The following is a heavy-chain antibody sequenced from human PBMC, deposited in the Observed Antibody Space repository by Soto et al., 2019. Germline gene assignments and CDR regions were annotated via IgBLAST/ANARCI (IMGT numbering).Heavy chain of an antibody. CDR3: AHRPSYCSGGSCYSGFDY. D-gene: IGHD2-15*01. CDR1: GFSLSTSGVG. Sequence: QITLKESGPTLVKPTQTLTLTCTFSGFSLSTSGVGVGWIRQPPGKALEWLALIYWDDDKRYSPSLKSRLTNTKDTHKHQVVITMTHTDPVDTATYYCAHRPSYCSGGSCYSGFDYWGQGTLVTVSS. J-gene: IGHJ4*02. V-gene: IGHV2-5*02. CDR2: IYWDDDK.